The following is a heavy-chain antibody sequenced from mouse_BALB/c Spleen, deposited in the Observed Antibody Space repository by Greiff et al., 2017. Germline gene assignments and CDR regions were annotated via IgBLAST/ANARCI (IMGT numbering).Heavy chain of an antibody. CDR2: IDPANGNT. J-gene: IGHJ2*01. D-gene: IGHD3-1*01. Sequence: VQLQQSGAELVKPGASVKLSCTASGFNIKDTYMHWVKQRPEQGLEWIGRIDPANGNTKYDPKFQGKATITADTSSNTAYLQLSSLTSEDTAVYYCARGSSGYFYFDDWGQGTTLTDSS. CDR3: ARGSSGYFYFDD. CDR1: GFNIKDTY. V-gene: IGHV14-3*02.